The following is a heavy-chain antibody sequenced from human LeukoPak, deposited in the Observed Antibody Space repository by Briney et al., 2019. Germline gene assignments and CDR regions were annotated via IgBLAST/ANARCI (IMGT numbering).Heavy chain of an antibody. V-gene: IGHV4-34*01. Sequence: SETLSLTCAVYGGSFSGYYWSWIRQPPGKGLEWIGEINHSGSTNYNPSLKSRVTISVDTSKNQFSLKLSSVTAADTAVYYCAKDPIAVAGPFDYWGQGTLVTVSS. J-gene: IGHJ4*02. CDR2: INHSGST. CDR3: AKDPIAVAGPFDY. CDR1: GGSFSGYY. D-gene: IGHD6-19*01.